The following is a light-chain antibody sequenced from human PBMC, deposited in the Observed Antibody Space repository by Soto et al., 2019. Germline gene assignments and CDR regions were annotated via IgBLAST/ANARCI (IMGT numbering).Light chain of an antibody. Sequence: VLTQPPSVSAAPGQKVTISCSGSSSNIGGNSVSWYRQLPGTAPKLLIYGNSNRPSGVPDRFSGSKSGTSASLAITGLQAEDEADYYCQSYDSSLSGYVFGTGTKVTVL. CDR3: QSYDSSLSGYV. V-gene: IGLV1-40*01. CDR2: GNS. J-gene: IGLJ1*01. CDR1: SSNIGGNS.